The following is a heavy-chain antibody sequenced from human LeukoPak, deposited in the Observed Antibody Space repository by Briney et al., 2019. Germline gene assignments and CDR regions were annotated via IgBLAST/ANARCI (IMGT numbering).Heavy chain of an antibody. V-gene: IGHV3-48*03. D-gene: IGHD6-13*01. Sequence: GGSLRLSCTASGFTFSSYEMTWARQAPGKGLEWVSTISRSAATIYYADSVKGRFTISRDNAKNSLYLQMNGLRAEDTAVYYCARVGVLSSSWLLYWGQGTLVTVSS. J-gene: IGHJ4*02. CDR1: GFTFSSYE. CDR3: ARVGVLSSSWLLY. CDR2: ISRSAATI.